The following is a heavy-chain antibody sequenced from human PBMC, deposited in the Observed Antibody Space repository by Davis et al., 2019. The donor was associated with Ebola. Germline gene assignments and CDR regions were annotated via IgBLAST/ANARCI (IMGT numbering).Heavy chain of an antibody. D-gene: IGHD1-26*01. Sequence: MPSETLSLTCTVSGGSISSSSYYWGWIRQPPGKGLEWIGSIYYSGSTYYNPSLKSRVTISVDTSKNQFSLKLSSVTAADTAVYYCARGTGVVGNDAFDIWGQGTMVTVSS. CDR1: GGSISSSSYY. J-gene: IGHJ3*02. V-gene: IGHV4-39*07. CDR3: ARGTGVVGNDAFDI. CDR2: IYYSGST.